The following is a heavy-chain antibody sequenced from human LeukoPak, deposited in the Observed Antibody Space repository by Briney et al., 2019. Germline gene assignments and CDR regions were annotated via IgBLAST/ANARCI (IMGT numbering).Heavy chain of an antibody. Sequence: SGPTLVKPTQTLTLTCTFSGFSLSTSGMCVSWIRQPPGKALEWLARIDWDDDKYYSTSLKTRLTISKDTSKNQVVLTMTNMDPVDTATYYCARIGSGSSDYYYYMDVWGKGTTVTVSS. D-gene: IGHD6-6*01. V-gene: IGHV2-70*11. CDR1: GFSLSTSGMC. CDR2: IDWDDDK. J-gene: IGHJ6*03. CDR3: ARIGSGSSDYYYYMDV.